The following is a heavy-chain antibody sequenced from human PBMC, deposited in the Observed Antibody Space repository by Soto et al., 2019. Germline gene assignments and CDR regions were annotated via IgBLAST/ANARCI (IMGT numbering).Heavy chain of an antibody. V-gene: IGHV3-33*01. J-gene: IGHJ4*02. CDR2: IWYDGSNK. CDR3: ASQLYSSYWYAIDY. D-gene: IGHD6-13*01. CDR1: GFTFSSYG. Sequence: GGSLRLSCAASGFTFSSYGMHWVRQAPGKGLEWVAVIWYDGSNKNYADYVKGRFSISRDNSKSTLYLQMNSLRAEDTAVYYCASQLYSSYWYAIDYWGKGTLVTVSS.